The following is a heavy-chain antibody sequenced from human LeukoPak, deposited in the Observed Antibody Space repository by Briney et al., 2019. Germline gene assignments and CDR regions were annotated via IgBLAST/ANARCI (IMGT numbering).Heavy chain of an antibody. CDR1: GFTVSSNY. CDR3: ARGSGDYDILTGWIPAHFDY. V-gene: IGHV3-53*01. D-gene: IGHD3-9*01. CDR2: IYSGGST. Sequence: GGSLRLSCAASGFTVSSNYMSWVRQAPGKGLEWVSVIYSGGSTYYADSVKGRFTISRDNSKNTLYLQMNSLRAEDTAVYYRARGSGDYDILTGWIPAHFDYWGQGTLVTVSS. J-gene: IGHJ4*02.